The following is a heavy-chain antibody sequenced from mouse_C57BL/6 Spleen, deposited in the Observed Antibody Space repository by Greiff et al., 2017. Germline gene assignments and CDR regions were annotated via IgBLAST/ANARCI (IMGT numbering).Heavy chain of an antibody. CDR1: GYTFTSYT. D-gene: IGHD1-1*01. V-gene: IGHV1-4*01. J-gene: IGHJ1*03. CDR3: ASYGSRFDV. Sequence: VQLQQSGAELARPGASVKMSCKASGYTFTSYTMHWVKQRPGQGLEWIGYINPSSGYTKYNQKFKDKATLTADKSASTSYMQLSSLTSEDSAVYYYASYGSRFDVWGTGTTVTVSS. CDR2: INPSSGYT.